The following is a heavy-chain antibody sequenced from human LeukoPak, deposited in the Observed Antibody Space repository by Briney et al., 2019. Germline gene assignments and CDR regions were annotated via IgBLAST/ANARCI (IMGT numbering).Heavy chain of an antibody. CDR1: GGSISSYY. J-gene: IGHJ6*02. CDR3: ARETRWSDYLAVGMDV. D-gene: IGHD4-17*01. Sequence: SETLSLTCTVSGGSISSYYWSWIRQPPGKGLQWIGYIYYSGSTNYNPSLKSRVTISVDTSKNQFSLKLSSVTAADTAVYYCARETRWSDYLAVGMDVWGQGTTVTVSS. V-gene: IGHV4-59*01. CDR2: IYYSGST.